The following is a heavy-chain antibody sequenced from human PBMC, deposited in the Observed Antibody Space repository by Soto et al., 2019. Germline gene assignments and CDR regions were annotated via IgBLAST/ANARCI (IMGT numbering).Heavy chain of an antibody. CDR2: INPNSGNV. D-gene: IGHD3-10*01. Sequence: ASVKVSCKASGDTFTTYDINWVRQATGHGLEWMGWINPNSGNVGYAQRFQGRVTMTRDTAIRTAYMEVSSLRSDDTAVYYCARGRASGSYYLLDYWGQGTLVTVSS. V-gene: IGHV1-8*01. CDR3: ARGRASGSYYLLDY. CDR1: GDTFTTYD. J-gene: IGHJ4*02.